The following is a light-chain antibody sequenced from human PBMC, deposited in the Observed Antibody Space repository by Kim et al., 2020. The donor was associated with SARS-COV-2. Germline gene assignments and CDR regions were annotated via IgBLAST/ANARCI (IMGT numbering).Light chain of an antibody. Sequence: CQGQTATITCSGDKLGDKDACWHQQKPGRSPMVVIYQDAKGPSGIPERFSGSSSGNTATLTSRGTQPMDEADYYCQTWDSSTAIFGGGTQLTVL. CDR3: QTWDSSTAI. CDR2: QDA. V-gene: IGLV3-1*01. CDR1: KLGDKD. J-gene: IGLJ2*01.